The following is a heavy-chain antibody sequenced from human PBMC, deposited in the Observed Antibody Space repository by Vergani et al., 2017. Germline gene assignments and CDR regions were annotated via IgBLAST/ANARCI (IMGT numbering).Heavy chain of an antibody. CDR1: GFTFSSYA. V-gene: IGHV3-23*03. CDR2: ISSGGGT. CDR3: ARGRTSAAGTENDY. Sequence: EVQLLESGGDLVQPGGSLRLSCVASGFTFSSYAMSWVRQAPGKGLQWVSVISSGGGTYYADSVKGRFTISRDNSKNTLYLQMNSLRAEDTAVYYCARGRTSAAGTENDYWGQGTLVTVSS. D-gene: IGHD6-13*01. J-gene: IGHJ4*02.